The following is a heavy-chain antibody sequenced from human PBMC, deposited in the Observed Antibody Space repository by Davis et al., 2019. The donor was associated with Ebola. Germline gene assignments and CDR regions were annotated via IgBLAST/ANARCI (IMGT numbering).Heavy chain of an antibody. J-gene: IGHJ4*02. Sequence: AGSLRLSCTVSGGSISSYYWSWIRQPPGKGLEWIGYIYYSGSTNYNPSLKSRVTISVDTSKNQFSLKLSSVTAADTGVYYCARADDAFDYWGQGTLVTVSS. V-gene: IGHV4-59*01. CDR1: GGSISSYY. D-gene: IGHD3-16*01. CDR3: ARADDAFDY. CDR2: IYYSGST.